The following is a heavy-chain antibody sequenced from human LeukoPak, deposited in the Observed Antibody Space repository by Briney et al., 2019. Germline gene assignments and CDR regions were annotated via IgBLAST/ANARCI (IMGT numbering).Heavy chain of an antibody. D-gene: IGHD5-18*01. CDR2: IWYDGSNK. CDR3: ARDLTQLALFDY. CDR1: GFTFSSYA. V-gene: IGHV3-33*08. J-gene: IGHJ4*02. Sequence: GRSLILSCAASGFTFSSYAMHWVRQAPGKGLEWVAVIWYDGSNKYYADSVKGRFTLSRDNSKNTLFLQMNSLRPEDTAVYFCARDLTQLALFDYWGQGTLVTVSS.